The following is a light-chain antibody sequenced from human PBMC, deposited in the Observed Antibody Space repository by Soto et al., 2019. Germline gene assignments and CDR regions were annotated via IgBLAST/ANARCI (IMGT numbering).Light chain of an antibody. Sequence: QSALTQPASVSGSPGQSITISCTGTSSDVGGSNYVSWYQQHPGKAPKLMIYDVSNRPSVVSARFSGSKSGNTASLTISGLQTEDDADYYCGSYTSSSTLYVFGTGTKLTVL. CDR1: SSDVGGSNY. J-gene: IGLJ1*01. CDR3: GSYTSSSTLYV. CDR2: DVS. V-gene: IGLV2-14*01.